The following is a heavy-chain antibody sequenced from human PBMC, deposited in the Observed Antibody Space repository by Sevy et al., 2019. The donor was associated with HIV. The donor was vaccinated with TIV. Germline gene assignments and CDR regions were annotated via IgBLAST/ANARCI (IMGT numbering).Heavy chain of an antibody. CDR1: GFTFSSYR. J-gene: IGHJ4*02. CDR2: IKEDGSVK. CDR3: VRSMGAAGSY. Sequence: GGCLRLSCEASGFTFSSYRMSWVRQAPGKGLEWVANIKEDGSVKYYVESVKGRFTISRDNAKNSVYLQMNSLRAEDAALYYCVRSMGAAGSYWGLGTLVTVSS. V-gene: IGHV3-7*01. D-gene: IGHD6-13*01.